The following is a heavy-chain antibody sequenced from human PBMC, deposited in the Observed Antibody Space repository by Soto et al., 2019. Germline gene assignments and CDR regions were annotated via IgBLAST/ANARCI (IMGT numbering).Heavy chain of an antibody. CDR3: ARENVDTLMGIDY. CDR2: ISHSGTT. CDR1: GGSITSGGYS. V-gene: IGHV4-30-2*01. J-gene: IGHJ4*02. D-gene: IGHD5-18*01. Sequence: QLQLQESGSGLVKPSQTLSLTCVVSGGSITSGGYSWSWIRQPPGKGLEWIGYISHSGTTSYNPSLKIRVTMSVDRSQNQFSLRLSSVTAADTAVYYCARENVDTLMGIDYWGQGTLVTVSS.